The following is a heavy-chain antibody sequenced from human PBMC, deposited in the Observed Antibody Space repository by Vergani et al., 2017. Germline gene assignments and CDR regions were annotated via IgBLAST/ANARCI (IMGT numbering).Heavy chain of an antibody. J-gene: IGHJ4*02. D-gene: IGHD6-19*01. CDR2: ISWNSGSI. V-gene: IGHV3-23*01. CDR3: AKGGGYIAVAGRNYFDY. CDR1: GFTFSSYA. Sequence: EVQLLESGGGLVQPGGSLRLSCAASGFTFSSYAMSWVRQAPGKGLEWVSGISWNSGSIGYADSVKGRFTISRDNAKNSLYLQMNSLRAEDTAVYYCAKGGGYIAVAGRNYFDYWGQGTLVTVSS.